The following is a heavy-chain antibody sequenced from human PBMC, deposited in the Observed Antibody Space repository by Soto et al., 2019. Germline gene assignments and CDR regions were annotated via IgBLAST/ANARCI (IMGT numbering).Heavy chain of an antibody. J-gene: IGHJ5*02. CDR1: GGSISSGGYS. V-gene: IGHV4-30-2*01. D-gene: IGHD2-2*02. Sequence: QLQLQESGSGLVKPSQTLSLTCAVSGGSISSGGYSWSWIRQPPGKGLEWIGYIYHSGSTYYNPSLKSRVTISVDRSKNQFSLKLSSVTAADTAVYYCARGSGGMIVVVPAAIGGWFDPWGQGILVTVSS. CDR3: ARGSGGMIVVVPAAIGGWFDP. CDR2: IYHSGST.